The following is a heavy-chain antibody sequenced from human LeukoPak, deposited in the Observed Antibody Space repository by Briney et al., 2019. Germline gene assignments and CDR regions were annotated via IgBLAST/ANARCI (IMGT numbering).Heavy chain of an antibody. CDR2: YDPEDGET. J-gene: IGHJ4*02. CDR3: TTDLMYYYDTSGEINY. CDR1: GYTLTELS. D-gene: IGHD3-22*01. V-gene: IGHV1-24*01. Sequence: ASVKVSCNVSGYTLTELSMHWVRQAPGKGLEWMGGYDPEDGETIYAQKFQGRVSMTEDTSTDTAYMELRSLSFEDTAVYYCTTDLMYYYDTSGEINYWGQGTLVTVSS.